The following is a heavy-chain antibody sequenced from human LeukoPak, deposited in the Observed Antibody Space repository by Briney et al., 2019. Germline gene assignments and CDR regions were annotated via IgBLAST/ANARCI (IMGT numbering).Heavy chain of an antibody. V-gene: IGHV3-30*18. CDR1: WFTFSRYC. CDR3: AKDSEYSSGWAHY. Sequence: GGSPRISRAASWFTFSRYCTHRGRPGPGKGGGGGGVISYDGSNKYYADSVKGRFTISRDNSKNTLYLQMNSLRAEDTAVYYCAKDSEYSSGWAHYWGQGTLVTVSS. J-gene: IGHJ4*02. CDR2: ISYDGSNK. D-gene: IGHD6-19*01.